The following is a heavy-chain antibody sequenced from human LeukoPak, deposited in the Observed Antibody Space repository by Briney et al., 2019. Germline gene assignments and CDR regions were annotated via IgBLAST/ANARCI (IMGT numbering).Heavy chain of an antibody. CDR1: GFSVSNSY. D-gene: IGHD3-9*01. CDR3: ARGRRGQLTRYYFDY. V-gene: IGHV3-53*05. J-gene: IGHJ4*02. CDR2: FYKGDST. Sequence: GGSLRLSCAASGFSVSNSYMYWVRQAPGKGLEWVSFFYKGDSTYYADSVKGRFTISRDNSKNTLYLQMNSLRAEDTAVYYCARGRRGQLTRYYFDYWGQGTLVTVSS.